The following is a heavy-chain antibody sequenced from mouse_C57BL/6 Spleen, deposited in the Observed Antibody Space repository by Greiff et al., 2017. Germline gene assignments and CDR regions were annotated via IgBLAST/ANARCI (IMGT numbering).Heavy chain of an antibody. CDR2: IDPSDSYT. V-gene: IGHV1-50*01. CDR3: ARDYYGRGYFDY. CDR1: GYTFTSYW. J-gene: IGHJ2*01. D-gene: IGHD1-1*01. Sequence: VQLQQPGAELVKPGASVKLSCKASGYTFTSYWMQWVKQRPGQGLEWIGEIDPSDSYTNYNQKFKGKATLTVDTSSSTAYMQLSSLTSEDSAVYYCARDYYGRGYFDYWGQGTTLTVSS.